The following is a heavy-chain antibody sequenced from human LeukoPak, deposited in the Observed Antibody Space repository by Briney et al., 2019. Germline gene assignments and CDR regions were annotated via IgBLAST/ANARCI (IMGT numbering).Heavy chain of an antibody. CDR3: AREALGSGYLDY. D-gene: IGHD3-3*01. CDR2: IHYTGST. V-gene: IGHV4-59*01. Sequence: SDTLSLTCTVSGGFMSSYYWTWIRLPPGKGLEWIGSIHYTGSTSYNPSLKSRVTISVDTSKNQFSVTLTWVTAADTAVYFCAREALGSGYLDYWGQGTLVTVSS. CDR1: GGFMSSYY. J-gene: IGHJ4*02.